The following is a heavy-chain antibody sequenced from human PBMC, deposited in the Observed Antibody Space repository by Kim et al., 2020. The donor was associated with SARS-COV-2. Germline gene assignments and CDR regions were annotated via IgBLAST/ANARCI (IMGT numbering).Heavy chain of an antibody. D-gene: IGHD4-4*01. V-gene: IGHV3-7*04. J-gene: IGHJ4*02. Sequence: DYVDSVKCRFTSSRDNAKNSLYLQMNSLRAEDTAVYYCARFVYSNYADYWGQGTLVTVSS. CDR3: ARFVYSNYADY.